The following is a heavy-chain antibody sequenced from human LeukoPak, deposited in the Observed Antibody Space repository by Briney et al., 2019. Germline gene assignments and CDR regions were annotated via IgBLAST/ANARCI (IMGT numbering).Heavy chain of an antibody. Sequence: ASVKVSCKASGYTFTSCYMHWVRQVPGQGLEWMGIINPSGGSTSYAQKFQGRVTMTRDTSTSTVYMELSSLRSEDTAVYYCARTHGVVVTADYYFDYWGQGTLVTVSS. V-gene: IGHV1-46*01. D-gene: IGHD2-21*02. J-gene: IGHJ4*02. CDR1: GYTFTSCY. CDR3: ARTHGVVVTADYYFDY. CDR2: INPSGGST.